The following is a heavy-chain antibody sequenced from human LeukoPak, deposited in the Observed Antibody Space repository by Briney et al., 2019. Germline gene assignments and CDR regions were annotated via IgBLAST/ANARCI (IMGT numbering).Heavy chain of an antibody. CDR3: ARDHAVAGFGY. D-gene: IGHD6-19*01. J-gene: IGHJ4*02. Sequence: GGSLRLSCAASGFTFSSYSMNWVRQAPGKGLKWVSSISSSSSYIYYADSVKGRFTISRDNAKNSLYLQMNSLRAEDTAVYYCARDHAVAGFGYWGQGTLVTVSS. V-gene: IGHV3-21*01. CDR2: ISSSSSYI. CDR1: GFTFSSYS.